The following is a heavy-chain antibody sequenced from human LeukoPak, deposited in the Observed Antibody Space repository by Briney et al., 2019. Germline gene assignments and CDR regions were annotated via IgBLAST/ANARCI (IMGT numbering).Heavy chain of an antibody. D-gene: IGHD6-6*01. V-gene: IGHV3-21*01. CDR3: ANLARPLDY. CDR1: GLSVSSNF. J-gene: IGHJ4*02. CDR2: ISSGSSYI. Sequence: GGSLRLPCAATGLSVSSNFMSWVRQAPGKGLEWVSSISSGSSYIYYADSVKGRFTISRDNAKSSLYLQMNSLRAEDTAVYYCANLARPLDYWGQGALVTVSS.